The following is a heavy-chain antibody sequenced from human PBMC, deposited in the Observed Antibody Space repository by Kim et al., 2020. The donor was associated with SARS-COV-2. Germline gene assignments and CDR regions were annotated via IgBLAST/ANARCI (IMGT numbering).Heavy chain of an antibody. CDR2: INPSGGST. J-gene: IGHJ6*02. CDR3: ARSYYYDSSGYSSDYYYYYGMDV. CDR1: GYTFTSYY. D-gene: IGHD3-22*01. Sequence: ASVKVSCKASGYTFTSYYMHWVRQAPGQGLEWMGIINPSGGSTSYAQKFQGRVTMTRDTSTSTVYMELSSLRSEDTAVYYCARSYYYDSSGYSSDYYYYYGMDVWGQGTTVTVSS. V-gene: IGHV1-46*01.